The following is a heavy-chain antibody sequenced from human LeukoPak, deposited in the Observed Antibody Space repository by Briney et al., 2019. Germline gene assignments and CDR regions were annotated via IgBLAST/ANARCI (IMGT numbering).Heavy chain of an antibody. D-gene: IGHD3-9*01. CDR2: IIPIFGTA. Sequence: ASVKVSCKASGGTFSSYAISWVRQAPGQGLEWMGGIIPIFGTANYAQKFQGRVTITADESTSTAYMELSSLRSEDTAVYYCARHYYDILTGYYRGFDYRGQGTLVTVSS. CDR1: GGTFSSYA. V-gene: IGHV1-69*13. CDR3: ARHYYDILTGYYRGFDY. J-gene: IGHJ4*02.